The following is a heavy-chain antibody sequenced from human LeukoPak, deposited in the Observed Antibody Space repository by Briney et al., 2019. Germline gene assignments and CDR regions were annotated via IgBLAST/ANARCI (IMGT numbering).Heavy chain of an antibody. V-gene: IGHV4-39*01. J-gene: IGHJ4*02. Sequence: SETLSLTCTVSGGSISSSSYYWGWIRQPPGKGLEWIGSIYYSGSTYYNPSLKSRVTISVDTSKNQFSLKLSSVTAADTAVYYCARLTGPLDANSGSWGQGTLVTVSS. CDR3: ARLTGPLDANSGS. CDR2: IYYSGST. CDR1: GGSISSSSYY. D-gene: IGHD4/OR15-4a*01.